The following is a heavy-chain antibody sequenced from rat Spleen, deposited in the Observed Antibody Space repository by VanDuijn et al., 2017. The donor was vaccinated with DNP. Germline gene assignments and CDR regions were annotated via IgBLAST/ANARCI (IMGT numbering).Heavy chain of an antibody. J-gene: IGHJ3*01. CDR1: GFSLTSYN. V-gene: IGHV2-63*01. CDR2: MRYNGDT. Sequence: QVQLKESGPGLVQPSQTLSLTCTVSGFSLTSYNVHWVRQPPGKGLEWMGRMRYNGDTSYNSALKSRLSISRDTSKNQVFLKMNSRQTDDTGTYSCTRAHYPGMTTDWFAYWGQGTLVTVSS. CDR3: TRAHYPGMTTDWFAY. D-gene: IGHD1-4*01.